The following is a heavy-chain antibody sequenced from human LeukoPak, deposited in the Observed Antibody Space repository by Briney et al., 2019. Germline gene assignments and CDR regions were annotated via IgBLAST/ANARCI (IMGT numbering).Heavy chain of an antibody. CDR3: ARYYDFWSGYYTKDYYYYGMDV. J-gene: IGHJ6*02. CDR1: GGSFSGYY. Sequence: PSETLSLTCAVYGGSFSGYYWSWIRQPPGKGLEWIGEINHSGSTNYNPSLKSRVTISVDTSKNQFSLKLSSVTAADTAVYYCARYYDFWSGYYTKDYYYYGMDVWGQGTTVTVSS. V-gene: IGHV4-34*01. D-gene: IGHD3-3*01. CDR2: INHSGST.